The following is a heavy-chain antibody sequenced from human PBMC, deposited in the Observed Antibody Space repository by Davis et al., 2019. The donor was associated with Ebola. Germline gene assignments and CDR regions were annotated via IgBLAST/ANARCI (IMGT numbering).Heavy chain of an antibody. V-gene: IGHV1-69*06. J-gene: IGHJ6*02. CDR1: AGTFSSYA. CDR3: ARGYYYDSSGYFGYGMDV. Sequence: SVKVSCKASAGTFSSYAISWVRQAPGQGLEWMGGIIPIFGTANYAQKFQGRVTITADKSISTAYLQWSSLKASDTAMYYCARGYYYDSSGYFGYGMDVWGQGTTVTVSS. D-gene: IGHD3-22*01. CDR2: IIPIFGTA.